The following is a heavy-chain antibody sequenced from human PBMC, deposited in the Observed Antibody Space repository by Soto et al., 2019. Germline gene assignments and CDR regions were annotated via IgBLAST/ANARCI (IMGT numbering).Heavy chain of an antibody. D-gene: IGHD1-26*01. CDR2: ISTNGGST. J-gene: IGHJ6*02. CDR3: AGDTGDRNGMIV. V-gene: IGHV3-64*04. CDR1: GSTFSNYG. Sequence: GGSLRLSCAASGSTFSNYGMHCVRQAPGKGLEYVSSISTNGGSTHYADSVKGRFTISRDNSKNTQYLQMNSLRAEDTAVYYCAGDTGDRNGMIVWGQGTTVTVSS.